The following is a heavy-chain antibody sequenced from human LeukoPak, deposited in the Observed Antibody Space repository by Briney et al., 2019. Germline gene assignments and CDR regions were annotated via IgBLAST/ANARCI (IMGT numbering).Heavy chain of an antibody. D-gene: IGHD2-2*01. CDR2: IYTSGST. CDR3: ARATVPAAIGAFDI. Sequence: TSETLSLTCTVSGGSISSGSYYWSWIRQPAGKGLEWIGRIYTSGSTNYNPSLKSRVTISVDTSKNQFSLKLSSVTAADTAVYYCARATVPAAIGAFDIWGQGTMVTVSS. CDR1: GGSISSGSYY. J-gene: IGHJ3*02. V-gene: IGHV4-61*02.